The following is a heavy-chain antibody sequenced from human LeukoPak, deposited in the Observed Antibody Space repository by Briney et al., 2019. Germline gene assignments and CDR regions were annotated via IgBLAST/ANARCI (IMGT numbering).Heavy chain of an antibody. CDR1: GGSISSGGDY. CDR2: IYYSGST. Sequence: SQTLSLTCTVSGGSISSGGDYWSWIRQHPGKGLEWIGYIYYSGSTYYNPSLKSRVTISVDTSKNQFSLKLSSVTAADTAVYYCATFPSIGPVAKFVYWGQGTLVTVSS. D-gene: IGHD2-15*01. J-gene: IGHJ4*02. V-gene: IGHV4-31*03. CDR3: ATFPSIGPVAKFVY.